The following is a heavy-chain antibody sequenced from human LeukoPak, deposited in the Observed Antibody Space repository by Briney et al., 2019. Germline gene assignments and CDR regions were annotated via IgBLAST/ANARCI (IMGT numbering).Heavy chain of an antibody. Sequence: SETLSLTCTVSGGSISSSSYYWGWIRQPPGKGLEWIGSIYYSGSTYYNPSLESRVTISVDTSKNQFSLKLSSVTAADTAVYYCASPIYFDWLEFDYWGQGTLVTVSS. CDR2: IYYSGST. J-gene: IGHJ4*02. V-gene: IGHV4-39*01. CDR1: GGSISSSSYY. CDR3: ASPIYFDWLEFDY. D-gene: IGHD3-9*01.